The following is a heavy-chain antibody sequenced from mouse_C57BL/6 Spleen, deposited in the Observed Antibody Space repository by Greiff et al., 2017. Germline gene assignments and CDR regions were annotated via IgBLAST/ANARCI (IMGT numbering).Heavy chain of an antibody. J-gene: IGHJ1*03. CDR2: ISSGGSYT. D-gene: IGHD2-3*01. CDR3: ARPYDGYYWYFDV. V-gene: IGHV5-6*01. CDR1: GFTFSSYG. Sequence: EVQLVESGGDLVKPGGSLKLSCAASGFTFSSYGMSWVRQTPDTRLEWVATISSGGSYTYYPDSVKGRFTISRDNAKNTLYLQMSILKSEDTAMYYCARPYDGYYWYFDVWGTGTTVTVSS.